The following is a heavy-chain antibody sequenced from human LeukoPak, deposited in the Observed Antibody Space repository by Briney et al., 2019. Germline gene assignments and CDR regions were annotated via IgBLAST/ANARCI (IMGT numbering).Heavy chain of an antibody. CDR2: INHSGGT. Sequence: SETLSLTCAVYGGSFSGYYWSWIRQPPGKGLEWIGEINHSGGTNYNPSLKSRVTISVDTSKNQFSLKLSSVTAADTAVYYCARGVKKPNYFDYWGQGTLVTVSS. V-gene: IGHV4-34*01. J-gene: IGHJ4*02. D-gene: IGHD3-22*01. CDR1: GGSFSGYY. CDR3: ARGVKKPNYFDY.